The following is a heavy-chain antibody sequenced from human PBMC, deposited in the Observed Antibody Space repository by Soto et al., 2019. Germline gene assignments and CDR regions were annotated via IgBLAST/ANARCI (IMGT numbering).Heavy chain of an antibody. D-gene: IGHD2-2*01. J-gene: IGHJ6*02. CDR2: ISAYNGNT. V-gene: IGHV1-18*04. CDR3: ARDRDILVVPAAIGYYYYGMDV. CDR1: GYTFTSYG. Sequence: ASVKVSCKASGYTFTSYGISWVRQAPGQGLEWMGWISAYNGNTNYAQKLQGRVTMTTDTSTSTAYMELRSLRSDDTAVYYCARDRDILVVPAAIGYYYYGMDVWGQGTTVSVSS.